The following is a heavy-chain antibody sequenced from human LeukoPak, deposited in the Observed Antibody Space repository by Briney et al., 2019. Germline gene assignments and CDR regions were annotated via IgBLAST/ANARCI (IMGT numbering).Heavy chain of an antibody. CDR3: ARVRDGSSFSAFDM. Sequence: SETLSLTCAVYGGSFSGYYWNWVRQPPGKGLEWIGYIYYIGRTNYNPSPRSRVTISLDTSKKQFSLKLSSVTAADTAVYYCARVRDGSSFSAFDMWGQGTMVTVSS. CDR1: GGSFSGYY. CDR2: IYYIGRT. D-gene: IGHD1-26*01. J-gene: IGHJ3*02. V-gene: IGHV4-59*01.